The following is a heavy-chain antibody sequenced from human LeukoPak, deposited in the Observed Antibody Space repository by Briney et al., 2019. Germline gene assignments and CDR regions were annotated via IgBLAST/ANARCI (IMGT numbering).Heavy chain of an antibody. CDR3: AKPDGPDY. D-gene: IGHD1-14*01. V-gene: IGHV3-23*01. CDR2: ISDIRQTT. Sequence: GGSLRLSCAASGFIISRYVMSWVRQAPGKGLKWVSSISDIRQTTYYADSVKGRFTISRDNSKNTLYLQMSSLRADDTAVYYCAKPDGPDYWGQGTLVTVSS. CDR1: GFIISRYV. J-gene: IGHJ4*02.